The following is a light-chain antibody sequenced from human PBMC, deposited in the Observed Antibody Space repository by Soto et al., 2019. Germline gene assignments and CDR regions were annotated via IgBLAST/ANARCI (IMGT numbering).Light chain of an antibody. CDR3: AAWDDNLFGPV. CDR2: GSN. V-gene: IGLV1-44*01. CDR1: TSNIGSKP. Sequence: QSVLAQPPSASGTPGQRVAISCSGTTSNIGSKPVNWFQQLPGTAPKLLIYGSNQRPSGVPDRLSGSKSATSASLAIIGLQSEDQADYYCAAWDDNLFGPVFGGGTKLTVL. J-gene: IGLJ2*01.